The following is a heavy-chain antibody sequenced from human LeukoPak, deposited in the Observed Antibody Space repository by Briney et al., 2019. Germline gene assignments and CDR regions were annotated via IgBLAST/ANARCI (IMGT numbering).Heavy chain of an antibody. CDR3: ARAPYQLLSNWFDP. CDR2: IIPIFGTA. J-gene: IGHJ5*02. D-gene: IGHD2-2*01. CDR1: RGTFSSYA. Sequence: ASVKVSCKASRGTFSSYAISWVRQAPGQGLEWMGGIIPIFGTANYAQKFQGRVTITADESTSTAYMELSSQRSEDTAVYYCARAPYQLLSNWFDPWGQGTLVTVSS. V-gene: IGHV1-69*01.